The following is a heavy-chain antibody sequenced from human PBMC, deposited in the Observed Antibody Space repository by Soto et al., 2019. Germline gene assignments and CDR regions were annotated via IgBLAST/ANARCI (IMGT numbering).Heavy chain of an antibody. CDR1: GGAISSGGYY. J-gene: IGHJ4*02. CDR3: ARGSTGYSSSWYRY. Sequence: PSETLSLTCTVSGGAISSGGYYWSWIRQHPGKGLEWIGYIYYSVSTNYNPSLKSRVTISVDTSKNQFSLKLSSVTAADSAVYYCARGSTGYSSSWYRYWGQGTLVTVSS. D-gene: IGHD6-13*01. V-gene: IGHV4-61*08. CDR2: IYYSVST.